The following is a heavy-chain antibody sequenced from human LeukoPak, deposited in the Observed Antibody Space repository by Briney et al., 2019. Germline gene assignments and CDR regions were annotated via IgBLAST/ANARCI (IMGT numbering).Heavy chain of an antibody. V-gene: IGHV3-64D*09. J-gene: IGHJ4*02. CDR1: AFTFSNYA. CDR2: ISTNGGST. D-gene: IGHD3-22*01. Sequence: GGSLRLSCAASAFTFSNYAMHWVRQAPGKGLQYVSAISTNGGSTYYADSVKGRFSISRDNSKNTLYLQMSSLRAEDTAVYYCVLGSSGFLAPGYFDSWGQGTLVTVSS. CDR3: VLGSSGFLAPGYFDS.